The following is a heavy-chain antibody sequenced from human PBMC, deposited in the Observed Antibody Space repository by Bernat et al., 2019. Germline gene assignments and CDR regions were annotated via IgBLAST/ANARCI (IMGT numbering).Heavy chain of an antibody. Sequence: QVQLVQSGAEVKKPGASVKVSCKASGYTFTGYYMHWVRQAPGQGLEWMGRINPNSGGTNYAQKVQGRVTMTRDKSISTAYMELSRLRSDDTAVYYCARESGYCSGGSCYSQGYFDYWGQGTLVTVSS. CDR3: ARESGYCSGGSCYSQGYFDY. CDR1: GYTFTGYY. J-gene: IGHJ4*02. CDR2: INPNSGGT. V-gene: IGHV1-2*06. D-gene: IGHD2-15*01.